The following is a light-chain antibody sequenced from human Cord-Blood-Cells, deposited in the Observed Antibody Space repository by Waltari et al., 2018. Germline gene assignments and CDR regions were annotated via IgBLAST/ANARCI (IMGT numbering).Light chain of an antibody. J-gene: IGLJ1*01. CDR3: CSYAGSSTYV. CDR1: SSDVGRYNL. Sequence: QSALTQSASVSGSPGQSITISCTGTSSDVGRYNLVSWYQQHPGKAPKLMIYEGSKWPSGVSNRFSGSKSGNTASLTISGLQAEDEADYYCCSYAGSSTYVFGTGTKVTVL. CDR2: EGS. V-gene: IGLV2-23*01.